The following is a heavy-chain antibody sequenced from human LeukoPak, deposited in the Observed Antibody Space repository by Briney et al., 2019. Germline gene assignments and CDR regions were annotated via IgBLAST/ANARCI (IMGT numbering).Heavy chain of an antibody. D-gene: IGHD3-10*01. V-gene: IGHV4-59*01. Sequence: PSETLSLAGTVASGSIISYYWSCFRQPPGKGLEWIGYIYHSGSTYYNPSLKSRVTISVDTSKNQFSLKLISVTAADTAVYYCAIMVQGVHTYFGSWGQGNLVAVSS. CDR1: SGSIISYY. CDR3: AIMVQGVHTYFGS. CDR2: IYHSGST. J-gene: IGHJ4*02.